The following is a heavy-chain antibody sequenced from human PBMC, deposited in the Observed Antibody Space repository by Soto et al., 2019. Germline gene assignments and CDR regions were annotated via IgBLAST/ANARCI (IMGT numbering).Heavy chain of an antibody. Sequence: QVQLVESGGGVVQSGRSLTLSCAASGFSLRTYGMQWLRRAPGKGLEWVAFIWYDGTKKFYANSVKGRSTISKDNSNNILYLQMSGLRAEDTAVYYCERDVVTAVAGSVNWFDPWGQGTLVTVSS. D-gene: IGHD6-19*01. CDR2: IWYDGTKK. J-gene: IGHJ5*02. CDR1: GFSLRTYG. V-gene: IGHV3-33*01. CDR3: ERDVVTAVAGSVNWFDP.